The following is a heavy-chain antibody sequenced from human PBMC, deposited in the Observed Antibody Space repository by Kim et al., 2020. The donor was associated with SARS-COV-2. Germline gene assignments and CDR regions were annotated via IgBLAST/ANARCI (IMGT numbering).Heavy chain of an antibody. Sequence: GGSLRLSCAASGFTFDDYAMHWVRQAPGKGLEWVSGISWNSGSIGYADSVKGRFTISRDNAKNSLYLQMNSLRAEDTALYYCASAGRGLRYFDWLDAFDIWDQGTMVTVSS. J-gene: IGHJ3*02. CDR3: ASAGRGLRYFDWLDAFDI. D-gene: IGHD3-9*01. V-gene: IGHV3-9*01. CDR1: GFTFDDYA. CDR2: ISWNSGSI.